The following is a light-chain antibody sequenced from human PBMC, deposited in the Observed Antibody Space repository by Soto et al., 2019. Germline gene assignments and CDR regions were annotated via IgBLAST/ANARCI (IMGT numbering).Light chain of an antibody. Sequence: EIVLTQSPATLSLSPGERATLSCRASRSVGTNLAWYQKKPGQAPGLLIYAASTRATGIPARFSGSGSGTDFPLTISSLEPEDFAVYYCQQHADWPLTFGGGTKVEIK. CDR2: AAS. CDR1: RSVGTN. V-gene: IGKV3-11*01. CDR3: QQHADWPLT. J-gene: IGKJ4*01.